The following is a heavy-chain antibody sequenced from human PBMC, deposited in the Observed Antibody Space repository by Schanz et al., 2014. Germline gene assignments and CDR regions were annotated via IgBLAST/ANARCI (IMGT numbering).Heavy chain of an antibody. Sequence: EVQLVQSGGGLVQPGGSLRLSCAASGFTFSSHWMHWVRQDPGKGLVWVARINSVGSNTDYADSVTGRFTISRDNAKNTLYLQMNTLRAEDTAVYYCARKMKVGVYGGKGHDSLDICGQGTMVTVSS. V-gene: IGHV3-74*01. CDR3: ARKMKVGVYGGKGHDSLDI. CDR2: INSVGSNT. CDR1: GFTFSSHW. J-gene: IGHJ3*02. D-gene: IGHD3-22*01.